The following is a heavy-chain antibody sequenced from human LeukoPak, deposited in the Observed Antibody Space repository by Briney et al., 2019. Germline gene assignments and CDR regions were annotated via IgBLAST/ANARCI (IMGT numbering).Heavy chain of an antibody. J-gene: IGHJ3*02. Sequence: SETLSLTCTVSGGSISSYYWSWIRQPPGKGLEWIGYIYYSGSTYYNPSLKSRVTISVDTSKNQFSLKLSSVTAADTAVYYCARDFNYGDYKVDAFDIWGQGTMVTVSS. D-gene: IGHD4-17*01. V-gene: IGHV4-59*06. CDR2: IYYSGST. CDR1: GGSISSYY. CDR3: ARDFNYGDYKVDAFDI.